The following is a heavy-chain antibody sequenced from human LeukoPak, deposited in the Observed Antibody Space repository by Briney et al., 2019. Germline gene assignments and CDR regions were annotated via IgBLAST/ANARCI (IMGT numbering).Heavy chain of an antibody. J-gene: IGHJ6*03. V-gene: IGHV1-69*05. D-gene: IGHD7-27*01. Sequence: VASVKVSCKASAGTFSSYAISWVRQAPGQGLEWMGGIIPIFGTANYAQKCQGRVTITTDESTSTAYMELSSLRSEDTAVYYCARSSWARSPCYYYMDVWGKGTTVTVSS. CDR1: AGTFSSYA. CDR3: ARSSWARSPCYYYMDV. CDR2: IIPIFGTA.